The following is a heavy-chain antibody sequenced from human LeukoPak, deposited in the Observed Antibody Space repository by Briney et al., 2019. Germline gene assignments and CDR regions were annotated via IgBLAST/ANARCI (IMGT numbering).Heavy chain of an antibody. V-gene: IGHV4-59*08. Sequence: SETLSLTCTVSGGSISSYYWSWIRQPPGKGLEWIGYIYYSGSTNYNPSLKSRVTISVDTSKNQFSLKLSSVTAADTAVYYCARLAVRAFDIWGQGTMVTVSS. CDR2: IYYSGST. CDR3: ARLAVRAFDI. J-gene: IGHJ3*02. CDR1: GGSISSYY. D-gene: IGHD4-17*01.